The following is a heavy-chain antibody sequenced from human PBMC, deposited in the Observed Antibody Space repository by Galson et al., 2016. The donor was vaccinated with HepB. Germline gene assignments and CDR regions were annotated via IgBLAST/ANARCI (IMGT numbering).Heavy chain of an antibody. Sequence: SLRLSCEASGFTFRSYAMHWVRQAPGKGLEWMAVISYDGRKNYYADSVKGRFTISRDNSKNTLYLLMNSLRSEDTAVYYCASFPTAATPFDFWGQGTLVTVSS. CDR2: ISYDGRKN. CDR3: ASFPTAATPFDF. J-gene: IGHJ4*02. D-gene: IGHD2-15*01. V-gene: IGHV3-30*04. CDR1: GFTFRSYA.